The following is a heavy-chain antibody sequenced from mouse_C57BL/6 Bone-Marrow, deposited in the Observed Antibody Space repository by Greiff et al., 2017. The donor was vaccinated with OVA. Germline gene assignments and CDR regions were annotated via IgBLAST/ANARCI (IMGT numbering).Heavy chain of an antibody. D-gene: IGHD2-3*01. CDR3: ARYDGYSYYAMDY. Sequence: QVQLKESGAELVRPGTSVKVSCKASGYAFTNYLIEWVKQRPGQGLEWIGVINPGSGGTNYNEKFKGKATLTADKSSSTAYMQLSSLTSGDSAVYFCARYDGYSYYAMDYWGQGTSVTVSS. V-gene: IGHV1-54*01. CDR1: GYAFTNYL. J-gene: IGHJ4*01. CDR2: INPGSGGT.